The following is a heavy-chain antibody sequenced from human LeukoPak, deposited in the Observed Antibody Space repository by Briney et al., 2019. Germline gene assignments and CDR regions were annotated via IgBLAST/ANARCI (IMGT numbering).Heavy chain of an antibody. J-gene: IGHJ4*02. D-gene: IGHD6-19*01. V-gene: IGHV4-59*01. CDR2: IYYSGSA. CDR3: ARDRDSSGWFDY. Sequence: SETLSLTCTVSGGSIRGFYWGWIRQPPGKGLDWIGFIYYSGSANYNPSLKSRVTMSINTSKNQFSLKLSSVTAADTAFYYCARDRDSSGWFDYWGQRTLVTVS. CDR1: GGSIRGFY.